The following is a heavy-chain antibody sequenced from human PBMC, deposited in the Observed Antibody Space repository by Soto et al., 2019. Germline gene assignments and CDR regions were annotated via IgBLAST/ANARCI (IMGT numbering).Heavy chain of an antibody. D-gene: IGHD4-17*01. CDR1: GGSISSGNYF. CDR2: TYYSGST. CDR3: AREDSTEGCMDV. V-gene: IGHV4-31*02. J-gene: IGHJ6*02. Sequence: SETLSLTCTVSGGSISSGNYFWSWIRPHQGKGLEWIGYTYYSGSTYSNPSLKSRVTISVDTSKNQFSLKLRSVTAADTAVYYCAREDSTEGCMDVWGQGTTVTVSS.